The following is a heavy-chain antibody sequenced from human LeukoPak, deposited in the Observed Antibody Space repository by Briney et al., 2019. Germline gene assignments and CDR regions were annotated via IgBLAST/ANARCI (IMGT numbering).Heavy chain of an antibody. D-gene: IGHD3-3*01. CDR2: ITVTGGVAGGNA. Sequence: GGSLRLSCAASGFTFSAYPMIWVRQTPGEGLEWVAQITVTGGVAGGNAYYRDSVKGRFTISRDNSKNTLYLEMNSLRAEDTAVYYCAKDDFGSVDHWGQGALVTISS. V-gene: IGHV3-23*01. CDR3: AKDDFGSVDH. J-gene: IGHJ4*02. CDR1: GFTFSAYP.